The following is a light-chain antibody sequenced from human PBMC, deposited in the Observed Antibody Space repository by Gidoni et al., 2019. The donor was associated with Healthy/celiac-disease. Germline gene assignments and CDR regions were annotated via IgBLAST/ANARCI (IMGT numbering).Light chain of an antibody. CDR3: CSYAGSYTFVV. Sequence: QSALTQPRSVSGSPGQSVTISCTGTSSDVGGYNYVPWYQQHPGKAPKLMIYDVSKRPSGVPYRCSGSKSGNTASLTISGLQAEDEADYYCCSYAGSYTFVVFCGGTNLTVL. CDR1: SSDVGGYNY. J-gene: IGLJ2*01. CDR2: DVS. V-gene: IGLV2-11*01.